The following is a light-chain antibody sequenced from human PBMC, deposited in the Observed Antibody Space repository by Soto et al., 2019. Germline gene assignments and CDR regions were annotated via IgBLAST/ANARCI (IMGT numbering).Light chain of an antibody. CDR3: HQYHNFPRT. Sequence: DVPRTQSPSTLSSSGGARQTVICRASQSISSWLAWYQQKPGQAPNLLIYKASTLESGVPSRFSGSGSGTEFTLTVSSLQPDDFATYYCHQYHNFPRTFGQGTKVDIK. J-gene: IGKJ1*01. CDR2: KAS. V-gene: IGKV1-5*03. CDR1: QSISSW.